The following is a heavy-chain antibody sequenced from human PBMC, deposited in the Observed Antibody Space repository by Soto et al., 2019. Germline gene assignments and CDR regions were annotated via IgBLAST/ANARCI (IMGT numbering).Heavy chain of an antibody. D-gene: IGHD2-15*01. Sequence: GGSLRLSCSASGFTFSSYAMHWVRQAPGKGLEYVSAISSNGGSTYYADSVKGRFTISRDNSKNTLYLQMSSLRAEDTAVYYCVKDLRSSGGSSNIPGYGDYWGQGTLVTVSS. CDR1: GFTFSSYA. CDR2: ISSNGGST. CDR3: VKDLRSSGGSSNIPGYGDY. J-gene: IGHJ4*02. V-gene: IGHV3-64D*08.